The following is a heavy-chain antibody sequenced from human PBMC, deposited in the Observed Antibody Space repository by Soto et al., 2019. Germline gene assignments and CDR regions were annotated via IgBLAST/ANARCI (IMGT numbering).Heavy chain of an antibody. Sequence: GESLKISCKGSGYSFTSYWIGWVRQMPGKGLEWMGIIYPGDSDTRYSPSFQGQVTIPADKSISTAYLRWSSLKASDTAMYYCARQWVTMVRGVITYYYGMDVWGQGTTVTVSS. D-gene: IGHD3-10*01. CDR2: IYPGDSDT. V-gene: IGHV5-51*01. CDR1: GYSFTSYW. CDR3: ARQWVTMVRGVITYYYGMDV. J-gene: IGHJ6*02.